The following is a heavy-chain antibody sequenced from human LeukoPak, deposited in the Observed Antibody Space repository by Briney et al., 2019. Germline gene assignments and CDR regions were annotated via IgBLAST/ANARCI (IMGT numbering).Heavy chain of an antibody. V-gene: IGHV3-66*01. CDR1: GFTVSSNY. D-gene: IGHD3-10*01. CDR2: IYSGGST. CDR3: ARDDYGSGSYYKTPLYYYGMDV. Sequence: GGSLRLSCAASGFTVSSNYMSWVRQASGKGLEWVSVIYSGGSTYYADSVKGRFTISRDNSKNTLYLQMNSLRAEDTAVYYCARDDYGSGSYYKTPLYYYGMDVWGQGTTVTVSS. J-gene: IGHJ6*02.